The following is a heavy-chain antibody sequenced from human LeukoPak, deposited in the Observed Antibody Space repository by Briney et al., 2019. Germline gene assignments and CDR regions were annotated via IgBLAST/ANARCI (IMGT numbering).Heavy chain of an antibody. J-gene: IGHJ6*02. D-gene: IGHD1-26*01. V-gene: IGHV4-59*12. CDR3: ARDRASGSYFGNYYGMDV. CDR2: ISYSGST. CDR1: GDSISSYF. Sequence: PSETLSLTCTVSGDSISSYFWTWIRQPPGKGLEWIGYISYSGSTNYNPSLKSRVTISVDTSKNQFSLKLSSVTAADTAVYYCARDRASGSYFGNYYGMDVWGQGTTVTVSS.